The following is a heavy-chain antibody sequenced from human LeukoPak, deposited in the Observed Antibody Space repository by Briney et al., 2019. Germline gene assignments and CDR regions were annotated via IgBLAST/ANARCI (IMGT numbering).Heavy chain of an antibody. CDR3: ASLTTADAFDI. D-gene: IGHD3-22*01. CDR2: IYYSGST. V-gene: IGHV4-39*07. Sequence: SETLSLTCTVSGGSISSSSYYWGWIRQSPGKGLEWIGSIYYSGSTYYNPSLKSRVTISVDTSKNQFSLKLSSVTAADTAVYYCASLTTADAFDIWGQGTMVTVSS. J-gene: IGHJ3*02. CDR1: GGSISSSSYY.